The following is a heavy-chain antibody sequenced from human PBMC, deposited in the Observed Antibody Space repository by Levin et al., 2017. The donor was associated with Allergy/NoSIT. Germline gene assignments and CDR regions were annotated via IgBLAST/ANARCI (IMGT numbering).Heavy chain of an antibody. D-gene: IGHD6-6*01. Sequence: GESLKISCAASGFTFSHYAMHWVRQAPGKGLEWVAVMSSDGSNIYYADSVKGRFTISRDNAKNTLYLQMNSLRAEDTAVYYCAKGHIAARISVGMDVWGQGTTVTVSS. CDR3: AKGHIAARISVGMDV. CDR2: MSSDGSNI. J-gene: IGHJ6*02. CDR1: GFTFSHYA. V-gene: IGHV3-30-3*01.